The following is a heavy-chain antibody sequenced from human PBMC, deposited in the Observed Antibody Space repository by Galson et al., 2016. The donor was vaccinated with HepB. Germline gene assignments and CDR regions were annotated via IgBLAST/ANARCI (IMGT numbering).Heavy chain of an antibody. CDR3: AREGELLTKIYYYYGMDV. V-gene: IGHV3-30-3*01. Sequence: SLRLSCAASGFTFSSYAMHWVRQAPGKGLEWVAVISYDGSNKYYADSVEGRFTISRDNSKNTLYLQMNGLRTEDVALYFCAREGELLTKIYYYYGMDVWGQGTTVTVSS. D-gene: IGHD3-10*01. CDR2: ISYDGSNK. J-gene: IGHJ6*02. CDR1: GFTFSSYA.